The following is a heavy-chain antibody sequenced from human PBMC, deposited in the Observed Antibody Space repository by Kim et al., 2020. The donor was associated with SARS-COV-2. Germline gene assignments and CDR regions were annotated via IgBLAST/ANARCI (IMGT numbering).Heavy chain of an antibody. Sequence: ASVKVSCKASGYTFTGYYMHWVRQAPGQGLEWMGWINPNSGGTNYAQKFQGRVTMTRDTSISTAYMELSRLRSDDTAVYYCARSWPRIMITFGGVKGAVIDYXGQGTLVTVSS. D-gene: IGHD3-16*01. CDR1: GYTFTGYY. J-gene: IGHJ4*02. CDR2: INPNSGGT. V-gene: IGHV1-2*02. CDR3: ARSWPRIMITFGGVKGAVIDY.